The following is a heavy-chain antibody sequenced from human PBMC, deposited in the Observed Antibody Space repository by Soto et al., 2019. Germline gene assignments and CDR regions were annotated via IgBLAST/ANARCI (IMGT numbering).Heavy chain of an antibody. CDR1: GVTFSSYA. J-gene: IGHJ4*02. CDR2: IIPIFGTA. CDR3: ARERSSYYGSGSYYPLAYFDY. D-gene: IGHD3-10*01. Sequence: SVRVSCKASGVTFSSYAISWVRQAPGQGLEWMGGIIPIFGTANYAQKFQGRVTITADKSTSTAYMELSSLRSEDTAVYYCARERSSYYGSGSYYPLAYFDYWGQGTLVTVSS. V-gene: IGHV1-69*06.